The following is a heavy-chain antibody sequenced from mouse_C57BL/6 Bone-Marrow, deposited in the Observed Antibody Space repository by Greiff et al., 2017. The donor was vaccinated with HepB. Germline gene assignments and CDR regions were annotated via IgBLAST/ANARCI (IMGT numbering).Heavy chain of an antibody. J-gene: IGHJ1*03. CDR1: GYTFTSYW. D-gene: IGHD1-1*01. CDR2: IHPNSGST. Sequence: QVQLQQSGAELVKPGASVKLSCKASGYTFTSYWMHWVKQRPGQGLEWIGMIHPNSGSTNYNEKFKSKATLTVDKSSSTAYMQLSSLTSEDSAVYYCARLEGRFDWYFDVWGTGTTVTVSS. V-gene: IGHV1-64*01. CDR3: ARLEGRFDWYFDV.